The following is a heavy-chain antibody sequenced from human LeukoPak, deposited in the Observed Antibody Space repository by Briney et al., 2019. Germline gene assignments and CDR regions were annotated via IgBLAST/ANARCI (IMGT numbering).Heavy chain of an antibody. D-gene: IGHD2-2*01. J-gene: IGHJ5*02. Sequence: ASVKVSCKASGGTFSSYAISWVRQAPGQGLEWMGGIIPIFGTANYAQKFQGRVTITRDTSASTAYMELSSLRSEDTAVYYCARDRGYCSSTSCFYNWFDPWGQGTLVTVSS. CDR1: GGTFSSYA. CDR2: IIPIFGTA. V-gene: IGHV1-69*05. CDR3: ARDRGYCSSTSCFYNWFDP.